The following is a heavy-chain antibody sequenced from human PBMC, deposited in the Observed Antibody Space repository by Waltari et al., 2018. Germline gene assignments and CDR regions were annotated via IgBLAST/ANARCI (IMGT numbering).Heavy chain of an antibody. J-gene: IGHJ3*02. CDR3: ARQRDSGSYYAADAFDI. D-gene: IGHD1-26*01. CDR2: IIPIFGAG. Sequence: QVQLVQSGAEVKKPGSSVKVSCKASGGTFSSYALSWVRQAPGQGLEWMGGIIPIFGAGNYAQKFQGRVPITADEPTSTAYMELSSLRPEDTAVYYCARQRDSGSYYAADAFDIWGQGTMVTVSS. V-gene: IGHV1-69*12. CDR1: GGTFSSYA.